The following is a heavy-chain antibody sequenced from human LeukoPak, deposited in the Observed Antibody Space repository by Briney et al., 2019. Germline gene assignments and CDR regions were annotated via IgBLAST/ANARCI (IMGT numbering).Heavy chain of an antibody. Sequence: GGSLRLSCAASGFIFNDYAFHWVRQAPGKGLEWVALIRHDGSNDYYVDSVKGRFTTSRDNSQSTVYLQMNSLRLGDTAIYYCARDWGRGTSGTGWYNWFDPWGQGTLVTVSS. D-gene: IGHD6-19*01. CDR2: IRHDGSND. CDR3: ARDWGRGTSGTGWYNWFDP. J-gene: IGHJ5*02. CDR1: GFIFNDYA. V-gene: IGHV3-30*02.